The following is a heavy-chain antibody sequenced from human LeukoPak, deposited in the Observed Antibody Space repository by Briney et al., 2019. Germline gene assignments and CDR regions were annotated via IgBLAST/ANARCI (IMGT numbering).Heavy chain of an antibody. CDR3: ARSRYDYIWGIDY. D-gene: IGHD3-16*01. J-gene: IGHJ4*02. CDR2: LNSDGSST. V-gene: IGHV3-74*01. CDR1: GFTFSNYW. Sequence: GGSLRLSCAASGFTFSNYWMHWVRQAPGKGLVWVLRLNSDGSSTNYADSVKGRFTISRDNAKNTLYLQMNSLRDEDTAVFYCARSRYDYIWGIDYWGQGTLVTISS.